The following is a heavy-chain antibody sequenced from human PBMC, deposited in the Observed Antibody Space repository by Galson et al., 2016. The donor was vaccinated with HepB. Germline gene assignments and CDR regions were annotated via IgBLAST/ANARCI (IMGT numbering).Heavy chain of an antibody. Sequence: SLRLSCAASGFSFSDYAMQWVRQAPGKGLEWVAVIWYDGINKYYEDSVKGRFTISRDNSENTLYLQMNSLRAEDTAVYYCARGDSRGSYYFDYWGQGTLVTVSS. CDR1: GFSFSDYA. J-gene: IGHJ4*02. CDR3: ARGDSRGSYYFDY. D-gene: IGHD3-22*01. V-gene: IGHV3-33*01. CDR2: IWYDGINK.